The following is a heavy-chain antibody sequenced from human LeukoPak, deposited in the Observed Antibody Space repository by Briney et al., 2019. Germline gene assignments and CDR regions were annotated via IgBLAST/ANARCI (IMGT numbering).Heavy chain of an antibody. CDR3: ARDLGYCTNGVCHTRFDY. CDR2: MYSGGNT. J-gene: IGHJ4*02. V-gene: IGHV3-53*01. CDR1: GFTVSSNY. Sequence: GGSLRLSCAASGFTVSSNYMSWVRQAPGKGLEWVSVMYSGGNTYYADSVKGRFTISRDNSKNTLHLQMNSLRAEDTAVYYCARDLGYCTNGVCHTRFDYWGQGTLVAVSS. D-gene: IGHD2-8*01.